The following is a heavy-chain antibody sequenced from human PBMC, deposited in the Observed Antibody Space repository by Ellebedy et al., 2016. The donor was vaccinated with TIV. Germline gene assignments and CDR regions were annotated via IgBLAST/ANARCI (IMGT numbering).Heavy chain of an antibody. V-gene: IGHV4-34*11. CDR2: IYYSGSA. J-gene: IGHJ5*02. Sequence: MPGGSLRLSCAVYGGSFSDNYWSWIRQPPGKGLEWIGSIYYSGSAYYNPSLKSRVTVSVDTSKNQFSLNLSSVTAADTAVYYCARDPALPRGRFDTWGQGTLVTVSS. CDR3: ARDPALPRGRFDT. CDR1: GGSFSDNY.